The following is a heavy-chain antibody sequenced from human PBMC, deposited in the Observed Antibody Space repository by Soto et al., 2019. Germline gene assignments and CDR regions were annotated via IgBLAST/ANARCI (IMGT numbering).Heavy chain of an antibody. D-gene: IGHD2-2*01. CDR2: MNPNSGNT. J-gene: IGHJ6*02. CDR3: ARSLVPAAIYYYYYYGMDV. V-gene: IGHV1-8*01. Sequence: ASVKVSCKASGYTFTSYDINWVRQATGQGLEWMGWMNPNSGNTGYAQKFQSRVTMTRNTSISTAYMELSSLRSEDTAVYYCARSLVPAAIYYYYYYGMDVWGQGTTVTVSS. CDR1: GYTFTSYD.